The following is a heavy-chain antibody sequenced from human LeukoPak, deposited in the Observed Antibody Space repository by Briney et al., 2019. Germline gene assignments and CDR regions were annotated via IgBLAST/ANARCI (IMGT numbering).Heavy chain of an antibody. CDR2: ICYSGST. V-gene: IGHV4-39*01. D-gene: IGHD3-10*01. J-gene: IGHJ4*02. CDR1: GGSITSSTYC. CDR3: ARRHYGSALRDY. Sequence: PSETLSLTCTVSGGSITSSTYCWGWIRQPPGKGLEWIGSICYSGSTYYNPSLKSRVTISVDTSKNQFSLKLSSVTAADTAVYYCARRHYGSALRDYWGQGTLVTVSS.